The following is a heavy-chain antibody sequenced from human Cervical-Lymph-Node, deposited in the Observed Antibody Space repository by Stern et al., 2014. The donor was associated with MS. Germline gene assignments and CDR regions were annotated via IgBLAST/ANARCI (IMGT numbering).Heavy chain of an antibody. CDR2: IYTSGSP. CDR1: GGSISSGSYY. J-gene: IGHJ6*02. CDR3: ARLYYDFWSGYHYYYYYGMDV. V-gene: IGHV4-61*02. Sequence: QVQLVESGPGLVKPSQTLSLTCTVSGGSISSGSYYWSWIRQPAGKGLEWIGRIYTSGSPNYNPSLTSRVTISVDTSTNQFSLTLISVPAADTAVYYCARLYYDFWSGYHYYYYYGMDVWGQGTTVTVSS. D-gene: IGHD3-3*01.